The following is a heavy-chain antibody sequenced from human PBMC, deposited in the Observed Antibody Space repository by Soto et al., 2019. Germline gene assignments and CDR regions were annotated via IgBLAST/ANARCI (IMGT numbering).Heavy chain of an antibody. CDR2: SNHSGST. CDR3: ARGGVRRLWWPHY. D-gene: IGHD2-21*01. Sequence: QVQLQQWGAGLLTPSETLSRTCAVYGGSFSGYYWSWIRQPPGKGLEWIGESNHSGSTNYTTSIKSRVTISVDTFKNQFSLKMSSVTAADTAVDYCARGGVRRLWWPHYWGQGPLVTVSS. CDR1: GGSFSGYY. V-gene: IGHV4-34*01. J-gene: IGHJ4*02.